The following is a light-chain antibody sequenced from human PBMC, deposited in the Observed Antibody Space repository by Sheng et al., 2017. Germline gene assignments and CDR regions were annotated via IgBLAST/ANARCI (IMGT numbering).Light chain of an antibody. CDR1: QIVTNNY. V-gene: IGKV3-20*01. Sequence: EIVVTQSPGTLSLSPGERATLSCRASQIVTNNYVAWYQQKPGQAPRLLIYGVSSRDSGIPDRFTGSGSGTEFTLTITRLEPEDFAVYYCQQFGGSPPITFGQGTRLEIK. CDR2: GVS. CDR3: QQFGGSPPIT. J-gene: IGKJ5*01.